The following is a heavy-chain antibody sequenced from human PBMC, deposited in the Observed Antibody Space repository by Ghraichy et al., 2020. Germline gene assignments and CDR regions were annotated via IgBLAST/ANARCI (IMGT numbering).Heavy chain of an antibody. Sequence: GGSLRLSCAASGFTFDIYSMNWVRQAPGKGLEWVSRISGSATDTDYADSVRGRFTISRDNSKSMLYLQLHSLKAEDTAISYCTRRIEHCSGGNCGTPGYWGQGTLVTVSS. CDR3: TRRIEHCSGGNCGTPGY. V-gene: IGHV3-23*01. CDR1: GFTFDIYS. CDR2: ISGSATDT. D-gene: IGHD2-15*01. J-gene: IGHJ4*02.